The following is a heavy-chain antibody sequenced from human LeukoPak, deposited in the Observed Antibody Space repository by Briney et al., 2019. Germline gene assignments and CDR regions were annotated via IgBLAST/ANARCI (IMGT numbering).Heavy chain of an antibody. CDR2: IIPFFGTA. D-gene: IGHD3-16*02. CDR3: ARDAPYDYVWGSYRHYYFDY. Sequence: ASVKVSCKASGGTFSSYAISWVRQAPGQGLEWMGGIIPFFGTAKYAQKFQGRVTITADESTSTAYMELSSLRSEDTAVYYCARDAPYDYVWGSYRHYYFDYWGQGTLVTVSS. CDR1: GGTFSSYA. J-gene: IGHJ4*02. V-gene: IGHV1-69*13.